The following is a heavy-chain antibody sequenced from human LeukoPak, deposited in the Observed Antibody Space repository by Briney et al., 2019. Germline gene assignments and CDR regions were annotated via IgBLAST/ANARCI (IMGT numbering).Heavy chain of an antibody. Sequence: PGGSLRLSCAASGFTFSSYGMDWVSQAPGKGLEWVAVIWYDGSNKYYADSVKGRFTISRDNSKNTLYLQMNSLRAEDTAVDYFARDGDTAMGFDYWGQGTLVTVSS. V-gene: IGHV3-33*01. J-gene: IGHJ4*02. CDR3: ARDGDTAMGFDY. CDR1: GFTFSSYG. CDR2: IWYDGSNK. D-gene: IGHD5-18*01.